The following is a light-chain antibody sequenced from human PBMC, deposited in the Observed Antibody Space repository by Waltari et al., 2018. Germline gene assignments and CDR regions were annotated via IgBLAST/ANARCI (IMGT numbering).Light chain of an antibody. CDR2: PAS. Sequence: AIQMTQSPSSLSASVGDRVTITCRASQDIGTDLGWYQQKPGRAPKLLIYPASTLQTGVPSRFSGSGSGTDFTLSISSLQPEDFATYYCLQDYNYPLTFGGGTKVEIK. J-gene: IGKJ4*01. CDR1: QDIGTD. CDR3: LQDYNYPLT. V-gene: IGKV1-6*01.